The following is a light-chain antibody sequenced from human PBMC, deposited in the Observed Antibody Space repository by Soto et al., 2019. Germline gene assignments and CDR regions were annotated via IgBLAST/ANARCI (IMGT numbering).Light chain of an antibody. V-gene: IGLV2-11*01. CDR3: CSFSGTSTLYV. CDR2: DLS. Sequence: QSALTQPRSVSGSPGQSVTISCTGTSTDVGGYDYVSWYQQHPATAPKLLIFDLSQRPSGVPDRFSGSKSGNTASLTISGLQAEDEATYYCCSFSGTSTLYVFGTGTKVTVL. CDR1: STDVGGYDY. J-gene: IGLJ1*01.